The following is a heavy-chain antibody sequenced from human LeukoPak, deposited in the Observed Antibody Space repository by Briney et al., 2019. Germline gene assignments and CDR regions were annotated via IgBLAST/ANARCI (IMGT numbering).Heavy chain of an antibody. CDR2: IWYDGSNK. CDR3: AKGPLRGTAAAIDY. V-gene: IGHV3-30*02. D-gene: IGHD2-2*01. J-gene: IGHJ4*02. CDR1: GFTYSSYG. Sequence: GGSLRLSCAASGFTYSSYGMHWVRQAPGKGLEWVAVIWYDGSNKYYADSVKGRFTISRDISTDTLWLQMDSLRTEDTAVYYCAKGPLRGTAAAIDYWGQGTLVTVSS.